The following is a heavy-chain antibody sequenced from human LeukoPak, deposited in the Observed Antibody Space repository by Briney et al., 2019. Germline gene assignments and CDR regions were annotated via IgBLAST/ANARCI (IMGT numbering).Heavy chain of an antibody. CDR2: IKQDGSEK. D-gene: IGHD2-21*01. CDR1: GFTFSSYW. CDR3: ARDFARLLGSSYYYYYYMDV. J-gene: IGHJ6*03. Sequence: GGSLRLSCAASGFTFSSYWMSWVRQAPGKGLEWVANIKQDGSEKYYVDSVKGRFTISRDNAENSLYLQMNSLRAEDTAVYYCARDFARLLGSSYYYYYYMDVWGKGTTVTVSS. V-gene: IGHV3-7*01.